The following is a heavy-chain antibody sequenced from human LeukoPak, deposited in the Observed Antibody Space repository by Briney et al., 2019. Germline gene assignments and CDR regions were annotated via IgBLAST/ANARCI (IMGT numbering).Heavy chain of an antibody. V-gene: IGHV3-7*01. CDR3: ARAGYLASYSYRHYYMDV. CDR1: GFSFSNYW. Sequence: GGSLRLSCAASGFSFSNYWMTWVRQAPGKGLEWVANIKQDGSEKYYVDSVKGRFTISRDNAKNSLYLQMNSLRAEDTAVYYCARAGYLASYSYRHYYMDVWGKGTTVTVSS. D-gene: IGHD5-18*01. J-gene: IGHJ6*03. CDR2: IKQDGSEK.